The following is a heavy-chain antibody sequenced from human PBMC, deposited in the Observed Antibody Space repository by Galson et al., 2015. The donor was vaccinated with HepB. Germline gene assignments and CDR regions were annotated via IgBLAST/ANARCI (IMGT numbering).Heavy chain of an antibody. V-gene: IGHV4-31*03. J-gene: IGHJ2*01. D-gene: IGHD2-21*02. CDR2: IYYSGST. CDR1: GGSISSGGYY. Sequence: TLSLTCTVSGGSISSGGYYWSWIRQHPGKGLEWIGYIYYSGSTYYNPSLKSRVTISVDTSKNQFSLKLSSVTAADTAVYYCAREGCGGDCYGLRGYFDLWGRGTLVTVSS. CDR3: AREGCGGDCYGLRGYFDL.